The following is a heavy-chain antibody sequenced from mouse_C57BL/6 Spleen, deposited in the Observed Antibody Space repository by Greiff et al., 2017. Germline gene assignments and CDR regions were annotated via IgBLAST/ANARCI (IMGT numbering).Heavy chain of an antibody. D-gene: IGHD3-3*01. V-gene: IGHV5-4*01. J-gene: IGHJ3*01. CDR2: ISDGGSYT. Sequence: DVQLVESGGGLVKPGGSLKLSCAASGFTFSSYAMSWVRQTPEKRLEWVATISDGGSYTYYPDNVKGRFTISRDNAKNNLYLQMSHLKSEDTAMYYCAGPAWFAYWGQGTLVTVSA. CDR1: GFTFSSYA. CDR3: AGPAWFAY.